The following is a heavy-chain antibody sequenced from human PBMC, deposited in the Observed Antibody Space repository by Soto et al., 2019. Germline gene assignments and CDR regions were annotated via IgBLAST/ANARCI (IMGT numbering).Heavy chain of an antibody. CDR2: ISSSSSYI. J-gene: IGHJ3*02. Sequence: SGGSLRLSCAASGFTFSSYTMNWVRQAPGKGLEWVSSISSSSSYIYYADSVKGRFTISRDNAKNSLYLQMNSLRAEDTAVYYCARDLRYAFDIWGQGTMVTVSS. CDR1: GFTFSSYT. V-gene: IGHV3-21*01. CDR3: ARDLRYAFDI. D-gene: IGHD1-1*01.